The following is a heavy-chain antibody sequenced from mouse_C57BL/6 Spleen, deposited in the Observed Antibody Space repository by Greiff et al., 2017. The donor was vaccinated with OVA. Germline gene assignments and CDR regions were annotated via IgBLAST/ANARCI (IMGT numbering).Heavy chain of an antibody. CDR3: ATLYYSKMVFDY. CDR1: GFNIKNTY. V-gene: IGHV14-3*01. Sequence: EVQRVESVAELVRPGASVKLSCTASGFNIKNTYMHWVKQRPEQGLEWIGRIDPANGNTKYAPKFQGKATITADTSSNTAYLQLSSLTSEDTAIDYCATLYYSKMVFDYWGQGTTLTVSS. J-gene: IGHJ2*01. CDR2: IDPANGNT. D-gene: IGHD2-5*01.